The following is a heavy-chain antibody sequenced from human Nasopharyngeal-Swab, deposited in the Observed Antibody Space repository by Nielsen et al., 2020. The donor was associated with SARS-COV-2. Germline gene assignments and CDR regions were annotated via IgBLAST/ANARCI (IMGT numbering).Heavy chain of an antibody. J-gene: IGHJ1*01. V-gene: IGHV3-23*01. CDR1: GFTFSNYA. CDR3: AKDPSSDWHGPQFGFLQR. Sequence: GESLKISCAASGFTFSNYAMTWVRQAPGKGLEWVSTISVNGDYTYYADSVKGRFTISRDNSKNTVYLQMNSLRAEDTAIFYCAKDPSSDWHGPQFGFLQRWGQGTLVTVSS. CDR2: ISVNGDYT. D-gene: IGHD6-19*01.